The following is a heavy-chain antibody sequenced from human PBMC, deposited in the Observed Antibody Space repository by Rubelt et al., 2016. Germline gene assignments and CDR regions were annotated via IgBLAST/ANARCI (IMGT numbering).Heavy chain of an antibody. V-gene: IGHV3-23*01. J-gene: IGHJ4*02. CDR3: ARVLPYGSALFDY. D-gene: IGHD3-10*01. CDR1: YA. CDR2: ISGGGGTT. Sequence: YAMSWVRQAPGKGLECVSGISGGGGTTYYADSVKGRFTISRDNSKNTLYLQMNSLRAEDAALYYCARVLPYGSALFDYWGQGTLVTVSS.